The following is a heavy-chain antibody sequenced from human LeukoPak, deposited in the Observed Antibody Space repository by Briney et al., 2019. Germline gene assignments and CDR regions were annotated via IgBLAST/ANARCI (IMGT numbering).Heavy chain of an antibody. Sequence: QSGGSLRLSCAASGFTFSSYEMNWVRQAPGKGLEWVSYISSSGSTIYYADSVKGRFTISRDNAKNSLYLQMNSLRAEDTAVYYCAKGPTVTTYAEYFQHWGQGTLVTVSS. CDR1: GFTFSSYE. J-gene: IGHJ1*01. V-gene: IGHV3-48*03. CDR3: AKGPTVTTYAEYFQH. CDR2: ISSSGSTI. D-gene: IGHD4-17*01.